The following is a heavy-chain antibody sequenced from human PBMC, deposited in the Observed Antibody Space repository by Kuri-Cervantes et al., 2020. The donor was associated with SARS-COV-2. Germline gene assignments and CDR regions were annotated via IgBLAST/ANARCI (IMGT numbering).Heavy chain of an antibody. CDR2: IYTSGST. CDR1: GGSISSYY. J-gene: IGHJ6*03. V-gene: IGHV4-4*07. Sequence: ESLKISCTVSGGSISSYYWSWIRQPAGKGLEWIGRIYTSGSTNYNPSLKSRVTMSVDTSKNQFSLKLSSVTAADTAVYYCARTVIYYHYYMDVWGKGTTVTVSS. CDR3: ARTVIYYHYYMDV. D-gene: IGHD4-11*01.